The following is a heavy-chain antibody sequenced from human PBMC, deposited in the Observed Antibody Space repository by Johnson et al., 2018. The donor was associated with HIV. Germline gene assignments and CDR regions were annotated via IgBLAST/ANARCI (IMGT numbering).Heavy chain of an antibody. CDR3: ARDFRAAAGNDAFDI. Sequence: EKLVESGGGLVKPGGSLRLSCAASGFTFSDYYMSWVRQAPGKGLEWVSVIYSGGSTYYADSVKGRFTISRDNAKNSLYLQMNSLRAEDTAVYYCARDFRAAAGNDAFDIWGQGTMVTVSS. CDR1: GFTFSDYY. D-gene: IGHD6-13*01. V-gene: IGHV3-66*01. J-gene: IGHJ3*02. CDR2: IYSGGST.